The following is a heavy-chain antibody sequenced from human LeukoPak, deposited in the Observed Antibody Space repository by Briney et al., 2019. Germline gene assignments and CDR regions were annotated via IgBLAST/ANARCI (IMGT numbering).Heavy chain of an antibody. CDR3: ARKAAMVDAFDI. CDR2: IYYGGST. D-gene: IGHD5-18*01. Sequence: ETLPLTCTVAGGSISSSSYYWGCIRQPPGKGLEWIGSIYYGGSTYYKPSLKSRVTISIDTSKNQFSLKLTSVTAADTAVYYCARKAAMVDAFDIWGQGTMVTVSS. J-gene: IGHJ3*02. CDR1: GGSISSSSYY. V-gene: IGHV4-39*07.